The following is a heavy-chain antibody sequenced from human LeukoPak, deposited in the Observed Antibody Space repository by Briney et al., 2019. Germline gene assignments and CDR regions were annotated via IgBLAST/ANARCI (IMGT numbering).Heavy chain of an antibody. Sequence: SVKVSCKASGGTFSSYAISWVRQAPGQGLEWMGGIIPIFGTANYAQKFQGRVTITADESTSTAYMELSSLRSEDTAVYYCAREPYSGYDYGGHYYYGMDVWGQGTTVTVSS. CDR2: IIPIFGTA. CDR1: GGTFSSYA. D-gene: IGHD5-12*01. CDR3: AREPYSGYDYGGHYYYGMDV. V-gene: IGHV1-69*01. J-gene: IGHJ6*02.